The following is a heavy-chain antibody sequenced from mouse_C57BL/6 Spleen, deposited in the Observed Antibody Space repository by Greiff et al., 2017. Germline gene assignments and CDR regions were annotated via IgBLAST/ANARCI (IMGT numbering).Heavy chain of an antibody. J-gene: IGHJ4*01. CDR1: GYTFTSYW. D-gene: IGHD1-1*01. Sequence: QVQLQQPGAELVKPGASVKVSCKASGYTFTSYWMHWVKQRPEQGLEWIGRIDPDDGDTEYNQKFQGKATLPVDKSSNTAYLQLSSLPSEDAAVSYSTSTAYGSYYALDYWGQGTSVTVSS. CDR3: TSTAYGSYYALDY. CDR2: IDPDDGDT. V-gene: IGHV1-74*01.